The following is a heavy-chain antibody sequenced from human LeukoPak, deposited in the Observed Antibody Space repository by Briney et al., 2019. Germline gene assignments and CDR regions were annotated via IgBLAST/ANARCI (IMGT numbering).Heavy chain of an antibody. CDR1: GGSISSYY. J-gene: IGHJ5*02. V-gene: IGHV4-4*08. D-gene: IGHD6-6*01. CDR2: IYSSGST. CDR3: ARRDIAARLNWFDP. Sequence: SETLSLTCTVSGGSISSYYWSWIRQPPGKGLEWIGYIYSSGSTYYNPSLKSRVTISLDTSKNQFSLKLSSVTAADTAVYYCARRDIAARLNWFDPWGQGTLVTVSS.